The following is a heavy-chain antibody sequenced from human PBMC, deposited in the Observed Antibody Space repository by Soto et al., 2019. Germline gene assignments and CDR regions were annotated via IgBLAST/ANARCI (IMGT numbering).Heavy chain of an antibody. D-gene: IGHD1-1*01. CDR3: ARTGDGHHDFLDY. Sequence: GGSLRLSCAASGLTFSSYWMNWVRQAPGKGLEWVANINQDGNEDNLLDSVKGRFTISRDNAKNSLFLQMNSLRADDTAVYYCARTGDGHHDFLDYWGQGALVTVSS. J-gene: IGHJ4*02. CDR2: INQDGNED. V-gene: IGHV3-7*01. CDR1: GLTFSSYW.